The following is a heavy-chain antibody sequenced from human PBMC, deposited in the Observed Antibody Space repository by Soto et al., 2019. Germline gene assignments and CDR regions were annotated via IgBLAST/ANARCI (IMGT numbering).Heavy chain of an antibody. CDR1: GYTFTSYD. V-gene: IGHV1-18*01. CDR3: ARDVRSHDYGHYYYGMDV. J-gene: IGHJ6*02. D-gene: IGHD4-17*01. Sequence: ASVKVSCKASGYTFTSYDINWVRQAPGQGLEWMGWISIYNGNTNYAQKLQGRVTMTTDTSTSTAYMELRSLRSDDTAVYYCARDVRSHDYGHYYYGMDVWGQGTTVTVSS. CDR2: ISIYNGNT.